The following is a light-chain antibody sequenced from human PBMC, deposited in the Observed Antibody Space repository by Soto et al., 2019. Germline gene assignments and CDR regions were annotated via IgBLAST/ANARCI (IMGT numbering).Light chain of an antibody. V-gene: IGKV3-11*01. J-gene: IGKJ4*01. Sequence: IVLTQSPATLSLSPGERATLSCRASQSVSSYLAWYQQKPGQAPRLLIYDASNRATGIPARFSGSGSGTDFTLTISSLEPEDFAVSSCQQRSNWPPLTFGGGTKV. CDR1: QSVSSY. CDR2: DAS. CDR3: QQRSNWPPLT.